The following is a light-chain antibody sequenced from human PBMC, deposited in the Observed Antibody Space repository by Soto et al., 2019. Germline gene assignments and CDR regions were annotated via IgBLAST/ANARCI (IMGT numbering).Light chain of an antibody. CDR2: WAS. CDR1: QSVFYSSNNKNY. CDR3: QQYYSTLSYT. Sequence: DIVMTQSPDSLAVSLGERATINCKSSQSVFYSSNNKNYLAWYQQKPGQPPKLLIYWASTRESGVPDRFSGSGSGTDFTLTISSLQAEDVAVYYCQQYYSTLSYTFGQGTKLEIK. J-gene: IGKJ2*01. V-gene: IGKV4-1*01.